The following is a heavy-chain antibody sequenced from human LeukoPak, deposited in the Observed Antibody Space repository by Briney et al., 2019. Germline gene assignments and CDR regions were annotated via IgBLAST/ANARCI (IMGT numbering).Heavy chain of an antibody. D-gene: IGHD1-26*01. J-gene: IGHJ4*02. V-gene: IGHV3-23*01. Sequence: PGGSLRLSCAASGFTFSSYVMSWVRQAPGKGLEWVSAISGSGGSTYYADSVKGRFTISRDNSKNTLYLQMNSLRAEDTAVYYCAKRSEPVVVWELPEDYFDYWGQGTLVTVSS. CDR3: AKRSEPVVVWELPEDYFDY. CDR1: GFTFSSYV. CDR2: ISGSGGST.